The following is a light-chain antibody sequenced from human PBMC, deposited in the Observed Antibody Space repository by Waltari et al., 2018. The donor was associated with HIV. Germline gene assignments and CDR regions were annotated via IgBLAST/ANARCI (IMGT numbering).Light chain of an antibody. CDR3: ASYISSSSPE. Sequence: QSALTQPASVSGSPGQSITISCPGTSSYLRLYTPVSWYQHHPGKAPKVIIYEVSNRPSGVSSRFSGSISANTASLTISGLQAEDEAVYFCASYISSSSPEFGGGTKVTVL. V-gene: IGLV2-14*01. J-gene: IGLJ3*02. CDR2: EVS. CDR1: SSYLRLYTP.